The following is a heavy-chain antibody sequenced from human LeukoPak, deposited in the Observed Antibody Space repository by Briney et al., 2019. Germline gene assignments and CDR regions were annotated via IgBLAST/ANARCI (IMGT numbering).Heavy chain of an antibody. CDR3: ASANYMLGGAFDI. V-gene: IGHV5-51*01. D-gene: IGHD3-16*01. CDR2: IYPGDSDT. CDR1: GYSFTSYW. J-gene: IGHJ3*02. Sequence: GESLKISCKGSGYSFTSYWIGWVRQMPGKGLEWIGIIYPGDSDTRYSPSFQGQVTISADKSISTAYLQWSSLKASDTAMYYCASANYMLGGAFDIWGQGTMVTVSS.